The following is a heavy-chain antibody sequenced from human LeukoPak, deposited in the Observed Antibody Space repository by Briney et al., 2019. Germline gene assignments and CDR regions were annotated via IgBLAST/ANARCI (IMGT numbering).Heavy chain of an antibody. Sequence: GGSLRLSCAASGFTFRRYWMSWARQASGKGLEWVANIKQDGSEKYYVDSVKGRFTISRDNAKNSLYLQMNSLRAEDTAVYYCVGLGENYWGQGTLVTVSS. CDR2: IKQDGSEK. D-gene: IGHD3-10*01. CDR3: VGLGENY. V-gene: IGHV3-7*02. CDR1: GFTFRRYW. J-gene: IGHJ4*02.